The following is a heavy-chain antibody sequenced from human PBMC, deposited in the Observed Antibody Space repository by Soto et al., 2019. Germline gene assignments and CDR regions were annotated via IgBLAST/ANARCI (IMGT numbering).Heavy chain of an antibody. J-gene: IGHJ6*02. CDR1: GGSISSSNW. CDR3: ASDPDYYGSGSYRYYYYGMEV. V-gene: IGHV4-4*02. D-gene: IGHD3-10*01. CDR2: IYHSGST. Sequence: SETLSLTCAVSGGSISSSNWWRWVRQPPGKGLEWIGEIYHSGSTNYNPSLKSRVTISVDKSKNQFSLKLCSVTAADTAVYYCASDPDYYGSGSYRYYYYGMEVWGQGTTATVSS.